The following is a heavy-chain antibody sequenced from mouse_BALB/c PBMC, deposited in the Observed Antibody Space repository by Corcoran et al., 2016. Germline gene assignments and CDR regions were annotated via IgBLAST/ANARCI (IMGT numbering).Heavy chain of an antibody. CDR2: INPYNDGT. J-gene: IGHJ2*01. D-gene: IGHD4-1*02. CDR3: ASNWGY. V-gene: IGHV1S136*01. CDR1: VYTFTSYV. Sequence: EVQLQQSGPELVKPGASLKMSCKAPVYTFTSYVMHWVKQKPGQGLEWIGYINPYNDGTKYNEKFKGKATLTSDKTSSTAYMELSSLTSEDSAVYYCASNWGYGGQGTTLTVSS.